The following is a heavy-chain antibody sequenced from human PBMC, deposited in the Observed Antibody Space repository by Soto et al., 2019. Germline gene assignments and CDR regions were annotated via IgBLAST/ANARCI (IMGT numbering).Heavy chain of an antibody. CDR3: ARLPYGSGSYRMDV. J-gene: IGHJ6*02. CDR2: IYPGDSDI. D-gene: IGHD3-10*01. Sequence: ESLKISCKGSGYTFSRYWIAWVRQMPGKGLEWMGIIYPGDSDIRYNTSLEGQVTISVDKSISTAYLQLSSLKASDSALYYCARLPYGSGSYRMDVWGQGTTVTVSS. V-gene: IGHV5-51*01. CDR1: GYTFSRYW.